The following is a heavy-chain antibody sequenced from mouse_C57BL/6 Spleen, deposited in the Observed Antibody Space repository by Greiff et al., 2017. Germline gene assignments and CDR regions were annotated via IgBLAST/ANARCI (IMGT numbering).Heavy chain of an antibody. V-gene: IGHV1-80*01. D-gene: IGHD1-1*01. CDR2: IYPGDGDT. CDR1: GYAFSSYW. J-gene: IGHJ3*01. CDR3: AGIYYYGSSYGFAY. Sequence: QVQLQQSGAELVKPGASVKISCKASGYAFSSYWMNWVKQRPGKGLEWIGQIYPGDGDTNYNGKFKGKATLTADKSSSTAYMQLSSLTSEDSAVYFCAGIYYYGSSYGFAYWGKGTLVTVSA.